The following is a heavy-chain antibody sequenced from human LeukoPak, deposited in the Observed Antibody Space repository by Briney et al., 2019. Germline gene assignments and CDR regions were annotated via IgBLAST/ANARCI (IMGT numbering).Heavy chain of an antibody. CDR3: ARSVATMGILDYYYYYGMDV. J-gene: IGHJ6*02. CDR1: GGSISSSSYS. D-gene: IGHD5-12*01. CDR2: IYYSGST. V-gene: IGHV4-39*01. Sequence: PSETLSLTCTVSGGSISSSSYSWGWIRQPPGKGLEWIGSIYYSGSTYYNPSLKSRVTISVDTSKNQFSLKLTSVTAADTAVYYCARSVATMGILDYYYYYGMDVWGQGTTVTVSS.